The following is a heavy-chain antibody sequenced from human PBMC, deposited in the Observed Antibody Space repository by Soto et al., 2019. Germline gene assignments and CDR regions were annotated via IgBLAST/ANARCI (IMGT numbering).Heavy chain of an antibody. Sequence: QVQLVESGGGLVKPGGSLRLSCAASGFTFSDYYMSWIRQAPGKGLEWVSYISSSGSTIYYADSVKGRFTISRDNTKNSLYLQMNSLRAEDTAVYYCARDPNHSYESYYYGMDVWGQGTTVTVSS. J-gene: IGHJ6*02. CDR2: ISSSGSTI. CDR3: ARDPNHSYESYYYGMDV. D-gene: IGHD3-3*01. V-gene: IGHV3-11*01. CDR1: GFTFSDYY.